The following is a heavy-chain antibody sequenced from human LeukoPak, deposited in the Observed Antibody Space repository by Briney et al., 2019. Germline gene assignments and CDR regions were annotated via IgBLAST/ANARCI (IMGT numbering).Heavy chain of an antibody. CDR1: GLTFSNYA. J-gene: IGHJ4*02. V-gene: IGHV3-23*01. CDR3: VAQGSGPWAFGY. Sequence: PGGSLRLSCAASGLTFSNYAMTWVRQAPGKGLEWVSTVSADGFRTYYADSVKGRFTISRDSSKKTMYLQMSSLRAEDTAVYYCVAQGSGPWAFGYWGQGTQVTVSS. D-gene: IGHD3-3*01. CDR2: VSADGFRT.